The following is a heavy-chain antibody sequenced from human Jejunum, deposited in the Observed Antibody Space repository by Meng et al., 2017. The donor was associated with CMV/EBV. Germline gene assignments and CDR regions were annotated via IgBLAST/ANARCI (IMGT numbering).Heavy chain of an antibody. D-gene: IGHD5-18*01. CDR1: GFTFYDYA. Sequence: GFTFYDYAMNWVRQAPGKGLEWVSGISWNSGDIGYADSVKGRFTISRDNAKNSLHLQMNSLRAEDTALYYCAKDIVGYSYGSFDFWGQGTLVTVSS. CDR3: AKDIVGYSYGSFDF. CDR2: ISWNSGDI. V-gene: IGHV3-9*01. J-gene: IGHJ4*02.